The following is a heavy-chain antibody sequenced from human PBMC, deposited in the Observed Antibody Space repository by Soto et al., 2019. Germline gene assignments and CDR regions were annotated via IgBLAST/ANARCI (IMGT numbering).Heavy chain of an antibody. CDR1: GFTFSSYA. D-gene: IGHD2-2*01. Sequence: EVQLLESGGGLVQPGGSLRLSCAASGFTFSSYAMSWVRQAPGKGLEWVSAISGRGGSTYYADSVKGRFTISRDNSQNTLYLQMNSLRAEDTAVYYFAKDSSKWGQYCSSASCYRPKDSPDYWGQGSLVTVSS. V-gene: IGHV3-23*01. CDR2: ISGRGGST. J-gene: IGHJ4*02. CDR3: AKDSSKWGQYCSSASCYRPKDSPDY.